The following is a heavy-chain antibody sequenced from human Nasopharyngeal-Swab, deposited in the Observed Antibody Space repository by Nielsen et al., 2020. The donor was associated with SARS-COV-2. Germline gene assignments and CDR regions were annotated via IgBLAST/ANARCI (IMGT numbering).Heavy chain of an antibody. V-gene: IGHV6-1*01. CDR1: GDSVSSKSAA. J-gene: IGHJ4*02. Sequence: SETLSLTCAISGDSVSSKSAAWNWIRQSPSIGLDWLGRTYYRSKWYHDYAVSVKSRMTLNPDTSKNQFSLQLNSVTPEDTAVYYCARDRGIAVPSTDDYFDSWGQGILVTVSS. CDR2: TYYRSKWYH. CDR3: ARDRGIAVPSTDDYFDS. D-gene: IGHD6-19*01.